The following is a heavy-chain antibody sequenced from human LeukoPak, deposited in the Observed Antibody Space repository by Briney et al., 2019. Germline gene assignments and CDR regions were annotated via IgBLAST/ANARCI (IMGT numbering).Heavy chain of an antibody. CDR2: IYYSGST. J-gene: IGHJ3*02. CDR3: ASNIRITIFGVVRPGAFDI. V-gene: IGHV4-59*01. CDR1: GGSISSYY. Sequence: SETLSLTCTVSGGSISSYYWSWIQQPPGKGLEWIGYIYYSGSTNYNPSLKSRVTISVDTSKNQFSLKLSSVTAADTAVYYCASNIRITIFGVVRPGAFDIWGQGTMVTVSS. D-gene: IGHD3-3*01.